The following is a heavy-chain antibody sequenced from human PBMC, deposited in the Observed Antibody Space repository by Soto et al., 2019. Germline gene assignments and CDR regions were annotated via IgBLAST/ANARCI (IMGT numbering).Heavy chain of an antibody. V-gene: IGHV3-33*01. Sequence: GESLKISCAASGFTFSSYGMHWVRQAPGKGLEWVAVIWYDGSNKYYADSVKGRFTISRDNSKNTLYLQMNSLRAEDTAVYYCARGSRYNWNCYFDYWGQGTLVTVSS. CDR2: IWYDGSNK. D-gene: IGHD1-1*01. J-gene: IGHJ4*02. CDR1: GFTFSSYG. CDR3: ARGSRYNWNCYFDY.